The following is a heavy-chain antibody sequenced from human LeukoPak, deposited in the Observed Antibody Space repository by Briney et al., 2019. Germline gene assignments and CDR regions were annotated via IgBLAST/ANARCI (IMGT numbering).Heavy chain of an antibody. Sequence: PGGSLTLSWAASGFTFSSCATRWARPAPGKGLEWVTAISGSGGSTYNAASVQGRFNITSKNSKNTLYLQMNSLGAEDTAVYYCAKEGGRSSLSGNRFDPWGQGTLVTVSS. CDR3: AKEGGRSSLSGNRFDP. V-gene: IGHV3-23*01. CDR2: ISGSGGST. D-gene: IGHD6-13*01. CDR1: GFTFSSCA. J-gene: IGHJ5*02.